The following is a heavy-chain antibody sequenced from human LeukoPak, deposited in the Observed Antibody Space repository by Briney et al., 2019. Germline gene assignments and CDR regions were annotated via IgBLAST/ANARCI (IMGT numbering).Heavy chain of an antibody. CDR1: GYTFTGYY. CDR3: ARDPPQAMVRGVGYDY. J-gene: IGHJ4*02. Sequence: ASVKVSCKASGYTFTGYYMHWVRQAPGQGLEWMGRINPNSGGTNYAQKFQGRVTMTRDTSISTAYMELSRLRSDDTAAYYCARDPPQAMVRGVGYDYWGQGTLVTVSS. CDR2: INPNSGGT. D-gene: IGHD3-10*01. V-gene: IGHV1-2*06.